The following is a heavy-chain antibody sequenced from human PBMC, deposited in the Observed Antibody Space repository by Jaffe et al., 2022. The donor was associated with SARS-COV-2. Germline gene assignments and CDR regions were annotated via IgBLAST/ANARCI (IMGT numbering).Heavy chain of an antibody. Sequence: QVQLQESGPGLVKPSETLSLTCTVSGYSISSGFYWGWVRQSPGKGLEWIGSMYHSGSAYHSPSLKSRLTISLDTSKNQLSLKLRSVTAADTAVYYCARSTSYSGSGTYYNVYAFDIWGQGTMVTVSS. V-gene: IGHV4-38-2*02. CDR3: ARSTSYSGSGTYYNVYAFDI. D-gene: IGHD3-10*01. CDR2: MYHSGSA. J-gene: IGHJ3*02. CDR1: GYSISSGFY.